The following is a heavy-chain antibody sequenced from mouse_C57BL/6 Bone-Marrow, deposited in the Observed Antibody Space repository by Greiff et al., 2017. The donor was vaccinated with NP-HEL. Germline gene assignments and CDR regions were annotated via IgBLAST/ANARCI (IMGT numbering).Heavy chain of an antibody. CDR2: IYPRSGNT. V-gene: IGHV1-81*01. CDR3: ARGRYYGSGYFDY. J-gene: IGHJ2*01. Sequence: VKLQESGAELARPGASVKLSCKASGYTFTSYGISWVKQRTGQGLEWIGEIYPRSGNTYYNEKFKGKATLTADKSSSTAYMELRSLTSEDSAVYFCARGRYYGSGYFDYWGQGTTLTVSS. CDR1: GYTFTSYG. D-gene: IGHD1-1*01.